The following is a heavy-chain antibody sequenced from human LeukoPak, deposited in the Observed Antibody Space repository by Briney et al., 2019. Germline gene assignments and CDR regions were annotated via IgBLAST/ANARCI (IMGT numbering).Heavy chain of an antibody. D-gene: IGHD1-26*01. CDR3: AREGAGLDY. CDR2: ISPYNGNT. CDR1: GYTFTGYY. Sequence: ASVKVSCKASGYTFTGYYMHWVRQAPGQGLEWMGWISPYNGNTKYAQNFQGRVTMTADTSTRTVNMELRSLRPDDTAVYYCAREGAGLDYWGQGTLVTVSS. J-gene: IGHJ4*02. V-gene: IGHV1-18*04.